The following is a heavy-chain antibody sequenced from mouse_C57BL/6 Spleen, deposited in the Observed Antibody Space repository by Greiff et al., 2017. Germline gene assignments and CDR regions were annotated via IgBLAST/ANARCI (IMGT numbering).Heavy chain of an antibody. V-gene: IGHV1-82*01. Sequence: QVQLQQSGHELVKPGASVKISCKASGYAFSSSWMNWVKQRPGKGLEWIGRIYPGDGDTNYNGKFKGKATLTADKSSSTAYMHHISLTSEDSAVYVCARGKYGSSWYFDVWGTGTTVTVSS. J-gene: IGHJ1*03. CDR1: GYAFSSSW. D-gene: IGHD1-1*01. CDR3: ARGKYGSSWYFDV. CDR2: IYPGDGDT.